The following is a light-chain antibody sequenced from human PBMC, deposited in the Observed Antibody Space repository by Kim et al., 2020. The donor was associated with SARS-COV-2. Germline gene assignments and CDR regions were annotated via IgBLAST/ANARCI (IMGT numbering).Light chain of an antibody. Sequence: DIPRPPSPSSRSASVGDRVTITCRASQEIANSLAWYQQRPGKVPQVLIYAASTLQTGVPSRFSGSGSGTEFTLTIGSLQTEDVATYYCQKYNRDPWTFGPGTKVDIK. CDR2: AAS. V-gene: IGKV1-27*01. J-gene: IGKJ1*01. CDR3: QKYNRDPWT. CDR1: QEIANS.